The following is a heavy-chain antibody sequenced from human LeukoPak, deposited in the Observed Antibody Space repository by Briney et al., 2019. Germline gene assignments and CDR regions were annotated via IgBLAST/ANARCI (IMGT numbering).Heavy chain of an antibody. Sequence: PSETLSLTCTVSGGSISSGGYYWIWIRQHPGKGLEWIGYIYDSGSTYYNPSLKSRVTISVDTSKNQFSLKLSSLTAADTAVYYWARDRGLYDSSGYYEDAFDIWGQGTMVTVSS. D-gene: IGHD3-22*01. CDR2: IYDSGST. V-gene: IGHV4-31*03. J-gene: IGHJ3*02. CDR3: ARDRGLYDSSGYYEDAFDI. CDR1: GGSISSGGYY.